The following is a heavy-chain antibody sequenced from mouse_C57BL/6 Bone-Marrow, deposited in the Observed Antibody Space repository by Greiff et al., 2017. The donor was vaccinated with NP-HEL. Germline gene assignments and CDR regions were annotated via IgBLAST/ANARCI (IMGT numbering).Heavy chain of an antibody. J-gene: IGHJ2*01. D-gene: IGHD1-1*01. CDR2: IYPGSGNT. CDR1: GYTFTDYY. V-gene: IGHV1-76*01. Sequence: VQLQQSGAELVRPGASVKLSCKASGYTFTDYYINWVKQRPGQGLEWIARIYPGSGNTYYNEKFKGKATLTAEKSSSTAYMQLSSLTSEDSAVYFCARSPITTVVPSPFDYWGQGTTLTVSS. CDR3: ARSPITTVVPSPFDY.